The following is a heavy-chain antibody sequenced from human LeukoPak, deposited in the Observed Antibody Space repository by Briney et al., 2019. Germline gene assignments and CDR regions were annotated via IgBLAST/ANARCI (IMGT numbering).Heavy chain of an antibody. CDR2: ISYDGSNK. J-gene: IGHJ6*02. CDR3: ARDTKEWLVLIYYYYYGMDV. V-gene: IGHV3-30-3*01. CDR1: GFTFSSYA. Sequence: GGSLRLSCAASGFTFSSYAMRWVRQAPGKGLEWVAVISYDGSNKYYADSVKGRFTISRDNSKNTLYLQMNSLRAEDTAVYYCARDTKEWLVLIYYYYYGMDVWGQGTTVTVSS. D-gene: IGHD6-19*01.